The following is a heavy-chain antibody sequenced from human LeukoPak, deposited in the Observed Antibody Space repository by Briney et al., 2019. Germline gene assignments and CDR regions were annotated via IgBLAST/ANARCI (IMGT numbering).Heavy chain of an antibody. V-gene: IGHV3-74*01. CDR2: ISGDGSTT. CDR3: ARDNNWNYPDY. Sequence: LGGSLRLSCAASGFTFSSHWMHWVRQAPGKGLVWVSRISGDGSTTRYADSAKGRFTISRDNAKNTLSLQMNSLRAEDTAVYYCARDNNWNYPDYWGQGTLVTVSS. CDR1: GFTFSSHW. J-gene: IGHJ4*02. D-gene: IGHD1-7*01.